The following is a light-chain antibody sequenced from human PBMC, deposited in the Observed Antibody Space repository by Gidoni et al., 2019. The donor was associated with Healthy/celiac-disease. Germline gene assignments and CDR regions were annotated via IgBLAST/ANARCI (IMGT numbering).Light chain of an antibody. V-gene: IGKV3-11*01. CDR2: DAS. Sequence: EIVLTQSPATLSLSPGERATLSCTASQSVSSYLAWYQQKPGKAPMLLIYDASNRVTGIPARFSGSGSGTDFTLTISSLEPEDFAVYYCQQRSNWPLTFGPGTKVDIK. CDR1: QSVSSY. J-gene: IGKJ3*01. CDR3: QQRSNWPLT.